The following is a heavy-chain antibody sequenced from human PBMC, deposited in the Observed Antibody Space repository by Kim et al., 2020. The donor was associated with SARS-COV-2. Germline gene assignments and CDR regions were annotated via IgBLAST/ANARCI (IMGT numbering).Heavy chain of an antibody. CDR1: GGSMRSSNW. CDR3: AREPVLGGHSGFDFSY. J-gene: IGHJ4*02. Sequence: SETLSLTCSVSGGSMRSSNWWSWVRQAPGKGLDWIGEIWHDGTINYNSSVKSRVHIWMDRSRNQMYLNVTSVTAADTAVYYCAREPVLGGHSGFDFSYWGPGLRVVVSS. V-gene: IGHV4-4*02. CDR2: IWHDGTI. D-gene: IGHD5-12*01.